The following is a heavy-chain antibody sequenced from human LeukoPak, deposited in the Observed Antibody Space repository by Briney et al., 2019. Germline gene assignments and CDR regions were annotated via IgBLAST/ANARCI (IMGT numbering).Heavy chain of an antibody. V-gene: IGHV3-74*01. CDR2: INTDGSRT. CDR3: ARVALGSYNWFDP. D-gene: IGHD3-10*01. Sequence: GGSLRLSCAASGFTFSRYWMHWVRQAPGKGLVWVSRINTDGSRTTYADPVKGRFTISRDNAKNTVYLQMNSLRAEDTAVYYCARVALGSYNWFDPWGQGTLVTVSS. J-gene: IGHJ5*02. CDR1: GFTFSRYW.